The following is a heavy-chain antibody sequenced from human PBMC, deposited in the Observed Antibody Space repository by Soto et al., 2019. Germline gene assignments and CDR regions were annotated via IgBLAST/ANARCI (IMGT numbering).Heavy chain of an antibody. J-gene: IGHJ1*01. D-gene: IGHD3-9*01. Sequence: KTSETLSLTCTVSGGSISSYYWSWIRQPPGNGLEWIGYIYYSGSTNYNPSLKSRVTISVDTSKNQFSLKLSSVTAADTAVYYCARGRGYYDILTGYYSEQYFQHWGQGTLVTVSS. CDR3: ARGRGYYDILTGYYSEQYFQH. CDR1: GGSISSYY. V-gene: IGHV4-59*01. CDR2: IYYSGST.